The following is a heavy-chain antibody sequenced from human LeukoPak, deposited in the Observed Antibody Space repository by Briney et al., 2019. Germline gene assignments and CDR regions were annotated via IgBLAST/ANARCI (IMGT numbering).Heavy chain of an antibody. V-gene: IGHV1-46*01. J-gene: IGHJ3*02. CDR3: ARDGYSGYVATRAFDI. CDR2: INPSGGST. Sequence: ASVKVSCKASGYTFSDYYMHWVRQAPGQGLEWMGIINPSGGSTSYAQKFQGRVTMTRDMSTSTVYMELSSLRSEDTAVYYCARDGYSGYVATRAFDIWGQGTMVTVSS. D-gene: IGHD5-12*01. CDR1: GYTFSDYY.